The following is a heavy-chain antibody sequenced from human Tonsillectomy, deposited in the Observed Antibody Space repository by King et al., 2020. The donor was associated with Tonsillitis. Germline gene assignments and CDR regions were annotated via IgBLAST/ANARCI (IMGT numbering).Heavy chain of an antibody. CDR3: ARYKEAHDTSGYLGAFNI. CDR1: GDRFSSYA. V-gene: IGHV1-69*01. Sequence: VQLVQSGAEVKEPGSSVKVSCKASGDRFSSYAISWVRQAPGRGLEWMGGIIPVFDSATYAQKFQGRVTITADESTSTSYMKLSGLSSEDTALYYCARYKEAHDTSGYLGAFNIWGQGTMVTVSS. J-gene: IGHJ3*02. D-gene: IGHD3-22*01. CDR2: IIPVFDSA.